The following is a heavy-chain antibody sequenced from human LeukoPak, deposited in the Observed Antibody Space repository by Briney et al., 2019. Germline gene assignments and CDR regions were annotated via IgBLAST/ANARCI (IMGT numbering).Heavy chain of an antibody. D-gene: IGHD3-9*01. V-gene: IGHV1-2*02. CDR1: GYTFTGYY. CDR3: ARGDHYDILTGYQTPSHLSGY. CDR2: INPNSGGT. J-gene: IGHJ4*02. Sequence: VASVKVSCKASGYTFTGYYVHWVRQAPGQGLEWMGWINPNSGGTNYAQKFQGRVTMTRDTSISTAFMELSRLRSDDTAVYYCARGDHYDILTGYQTPSHLSGYWGQGTLVTVSS.